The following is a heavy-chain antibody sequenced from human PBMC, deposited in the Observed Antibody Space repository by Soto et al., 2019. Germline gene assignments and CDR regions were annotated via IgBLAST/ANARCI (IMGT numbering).Heavy chain of an antibody. D-gene: IGHD2-2*01. CDR3: ARWRTRDIVVVPAAGDFDY. J-gene: IGHJ4*02. V-gene: IGHV1-69*13. CDR2: IIPIFGTA. Sequence: SVKVSCKASGGTFSSYAISWVRQAPGQGLEWMGGIIPIFGTANYAQKFQGRVTITADESTSTAYMELSSLRSEDTAVYYCARWRTRDIVVVPAAGDFDYWGQGTLVTVSS. CDR1: GGTFSSYA.